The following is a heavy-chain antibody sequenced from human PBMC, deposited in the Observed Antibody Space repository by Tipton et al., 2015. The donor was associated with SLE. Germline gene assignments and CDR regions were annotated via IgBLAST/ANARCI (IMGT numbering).Heavy chain of an antibody. J-gene: IGHJ4*02. CDR2: IYYSGST. D-gene: IGHD5-12*01. CDR1: GGSITSYY. CDR3: ARHDYDTYYFDY. V-gene: IGHV4-59*01. Sequence: GLVKPSETLSLTCNVSGGSITSYYWSWIRQPPGKGLEWIGYIYYSGSTNYNPSLRSRVTISLDTSKNQFSLKLSSVTAADTAVYYCARHDYDTYYFDYWGQGTLVTVSS.